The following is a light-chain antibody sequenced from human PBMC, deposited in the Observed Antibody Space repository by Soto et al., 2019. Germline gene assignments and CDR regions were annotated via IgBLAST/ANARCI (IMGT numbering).Light chain of an antibody. CDR2: RAS. CDR3: QQYNNWPPIT. J-gene: IGKJ5*01. Sequence: IVMTQSPATLSGSPGERVTLSCIASQNVTSNLAWYQQKPGQAPRLLIYRASTRATDIADRFSGSGSGTEFTLTIGGLQSEDFAVYYCQQYNNWPPITFGQGTRLEIK. CDR1: QNVTSN. V-gene: IGKV3-15*01.